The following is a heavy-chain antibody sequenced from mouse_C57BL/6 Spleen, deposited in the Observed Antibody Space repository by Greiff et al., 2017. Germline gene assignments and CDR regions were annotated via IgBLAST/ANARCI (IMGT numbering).Heavy chain of an antibody. D-gene: IGHD2-4*01. V-gene: IGHV1-52*01. CDR3: ARSTMITTDYAMDY. CDR2: IDPSDSET. J-gene: IGHJ4*01. Sequence: QVQLQQPGAELVRPGSSVKLSCKASGYTFTSYWMHWVKQRPIQGLEWIGNIDPSDSETHYNQKFKDKATLTVGKSSSTAYMQLSSLTSEDSAVYYCARSTMITTDYAMDYWGQGTSVTVSS. CDR1: GYTFTSYW.